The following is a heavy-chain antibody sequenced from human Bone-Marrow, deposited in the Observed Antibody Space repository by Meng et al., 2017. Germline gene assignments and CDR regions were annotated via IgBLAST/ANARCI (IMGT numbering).Heavy chain of an antibody. CDR1: GGSFRGYD. Sequence: GAVLFTPSETRSLTCALYGGSFRGYDCSWLRQPPGKGLGWIGEINHSGSPNYNPSLKSRVTISVDTSKNQFFLKLSSVTAADTAVYYCARGPRRAIAAAGTGYFDLWGRGTLVTVSS. CDR2: INHSGSP. J-gene: IGHJ2*01. CDR3: ARGPRRAIAAAGTGYFDL. D-gene: IGHD6-13*01. V-gene: IGHV4-34*01.